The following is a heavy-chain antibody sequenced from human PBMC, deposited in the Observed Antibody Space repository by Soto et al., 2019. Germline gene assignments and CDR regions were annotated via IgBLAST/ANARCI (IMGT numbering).Heavy chain of an antibody. CDR3: ARDTHRIQLGGNYYYALDA. Sequence: QVQLVQSGAEVKKPGSSVKVSCKAPGDTFSSFAISWVRQAPGQGLEWMGGIIPSFRTPAYAQKFQGRVTITATESTPTAYMEPRSRTSEHTAVYYCARDTHRIQLGGNYYYALDAWGQGTTVIVSS. D-gene: IGHD1-1*01. CDR2: IIPSFRTP. J-gene: IGHJ6*02. CDR1: GDTFSSFA. V-gene: IGHV1-69*12.